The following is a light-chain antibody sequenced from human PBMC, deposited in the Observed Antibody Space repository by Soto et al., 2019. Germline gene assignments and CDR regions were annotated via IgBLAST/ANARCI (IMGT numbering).Light chain of an antibody. V-gene: IGKV3-15*01. CDR3: QKYNDWWT. Sequence: EMVMTQSPATLSVSPGERAALSCRASQSVSSNLAWYQQRPGQAPRLLIYGASTRAAGIPARFSGSGSGTEFTLTISSLQSEDSAVYYCQKYNDWWTFGQGTKVEIK. CDR2: GAS. J-gene: IGKJ1*01. CDR1: QSVSSN.